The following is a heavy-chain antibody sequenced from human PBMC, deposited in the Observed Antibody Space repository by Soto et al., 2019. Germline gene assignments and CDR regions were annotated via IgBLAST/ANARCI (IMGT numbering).Heavy chain of an antibody. CDR2: TSYDGSNK. V-gene: IGHV3-30*18. CDR3: AKDLESNGYHYYGMDG. D-gene: IGHD2-21*01. CDR1: GVTLSSYG. Sequence: PGGSLRLSCAASGVTLSSYGMYWVRQAPGKGLEWVAVTSYDGSNKYYADSVKGRFTISRDNSKNTLYLQMNSLKAEDTAVYYCAKDLESNGYHYYGMDGWGQGTTVTVSS. J-gene: IGHJ6*02.